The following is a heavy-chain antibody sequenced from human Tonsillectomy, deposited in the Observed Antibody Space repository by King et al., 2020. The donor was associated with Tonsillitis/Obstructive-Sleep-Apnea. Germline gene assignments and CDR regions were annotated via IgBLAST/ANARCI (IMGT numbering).Heavy chain of an antibody. CDR2: INTNTGNP. CDR1: GYTFTNYA. CDR3: ARHGLYNWNYYGGNWFDP. Sequence: VQLVESGSELKKPGASMKVSCKASGYTFTNYAMNWVRHAPGQGLEWMGWINTNTGNPTYSQGFTGRFVFSLVTSVSTAYLQISSLKAEDTAVYYCARHGLYNWNYYGGNWFDPWGQGTLVTVSS. D-gene: IGHD1-7*01. V-gene: IGHV7-4-1*02. J-gene: IGHJ5*02.